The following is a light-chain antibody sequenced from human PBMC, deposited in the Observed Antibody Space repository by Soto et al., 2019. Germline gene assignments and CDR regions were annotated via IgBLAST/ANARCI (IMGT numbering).Light chain of an antibody. CDR3: QHYGTSLYT. CDR2: AAY. J-gene: IGKJ2*01. Sequence: DIQMTQSPSSLSTSVGDRVTITCRASQYINNYLNWYQQKPGKAPKLLIFAAYNLQSGVPSRFSGSGSGTDFTLTISSLQPEDFAVYYCQHYGTSLYTFGQGTKLEIK. CDR1: QYINNY. V-gene: IGKV1-39*01.